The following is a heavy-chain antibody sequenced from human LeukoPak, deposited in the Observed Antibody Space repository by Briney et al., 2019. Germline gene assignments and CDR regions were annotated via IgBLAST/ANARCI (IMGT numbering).Heavy chain of an antibody. J-gene: IGHJ3*02. CDR1: GGSISRYY. D-gene: IGHD6-19*01. Sequence: SETLSLTCTVSGGSISRYYWSWIRQPAGKGLEWTGRIYTSGSTNYNPSLKSRVTMSVDTSKNQFSLKLTSVTAADTAVYYCARNLYSSGWFDAFDIWGQGTMVTVSS. V-gene: IGHV4-4*07. CDR2: IYTSGST. CDR3: ARNLYSSGWFDAFDI.